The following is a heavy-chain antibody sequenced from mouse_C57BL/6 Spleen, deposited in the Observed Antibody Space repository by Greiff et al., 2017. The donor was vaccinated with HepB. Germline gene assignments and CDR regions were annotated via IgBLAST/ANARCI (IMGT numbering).Heavy chain of an antibody. V-gene: IGHV1-66*01. CDR1: GYSFTSYY. Sequence: QVQLQQSGPELVKPGASVKISCKASGYSFTSYYIHWVKQRPGQGLEWIGWIYPGSGNTKYNEKFKGKATLTADTSSSTAYMQLSSLTAEDSAVYYCARVGGYDVPWFAYWGQGTLVTVSA. J-gene: IGHJ3*01. D-gene: IGHD2-2*01. CDR2: IYPGSGNT. CDR3: ARVGGYDVPWFAY.